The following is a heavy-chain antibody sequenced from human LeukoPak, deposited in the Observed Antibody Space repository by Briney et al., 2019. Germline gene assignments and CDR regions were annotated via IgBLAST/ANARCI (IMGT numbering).Heavy chain of an antibody. Sequence: PGGSLRLACAASGFTFSSYWMTWVRHLPGKGLEWVAKIKQDGSEKYYVDSVKGRFTISRDNAKNSLYLQMNSLRAEDTAVYYCARALWRSGGAGGYWGQGTLVTVSS. J-gene: IGHJ4*02. CDR3: ARALWRSGGAGGY. D-gene: IGHD2-15*01. CDR2: IKQDGSEK. V-gene: IGHV3-7*01. CDR1: GFTFSSYW.